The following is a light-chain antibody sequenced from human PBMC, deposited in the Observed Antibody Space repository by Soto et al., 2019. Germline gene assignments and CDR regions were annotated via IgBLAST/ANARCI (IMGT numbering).Light chain of an antibody. V-gene: IGLV1-40*01. Sequence: QSVLTQPPSVSGAPGHGVTISCTESSSNIGAGYDVHWYQQLPRTAPKLLIYSSVNRPSGVPDRFSASKSGTSASLAITGLRPEDEADYYCQSYDSRLNGYVFGTGTKVTVL. CDR3: QSYDSRLNGYV. J-gene: IGLJ1*01. CDR2: SSV. CDR1: SSNIGAGYD.